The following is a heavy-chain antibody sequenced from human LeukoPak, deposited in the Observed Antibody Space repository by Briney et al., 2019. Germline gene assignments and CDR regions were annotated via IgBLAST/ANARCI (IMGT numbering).Heavy chain of an antibody. V-gene: IGHV3-53*01. Sequence: GGSLRLSCTVSGFTVSSNSMSWVRQAPGKGLEWVSFIYSDNTYYSDSVKGRSTISRDNSKNTLYLQMNSLRAEDTAVYYCARRAGAYSHPYDYWGQGTLVTVSS. CDR3: ARRAGAYSHPYDY. J-gene: IGHJ4*02. CDR2: IYSDNT. D-gene: IGHD4/OR15-4a*01. CDR1: GFTVSSNS.